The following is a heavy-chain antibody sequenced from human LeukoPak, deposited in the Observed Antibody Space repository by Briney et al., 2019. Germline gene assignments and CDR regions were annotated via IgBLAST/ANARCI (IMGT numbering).Heavy chain of an antibody. J-gene: IGHJ5*02. CDR2: IYHSGST. Sequence: TLSLTCAVSGGSISSGGYSWSWIRQPPGKGLEWIGYIYHSGSTYYNPSLKSRVTISVDRSKNQFSLKLSSVTAADTAVYYCARDGSIAVAGTSGWFDPWGQGTLVTVSS. V-gene: IGHV4-30-2*01. D-gene: IGHD6-19*01. CDR3: ARDGSIAVAGTSGWFDP. CDR1: GGSISSGGYS.